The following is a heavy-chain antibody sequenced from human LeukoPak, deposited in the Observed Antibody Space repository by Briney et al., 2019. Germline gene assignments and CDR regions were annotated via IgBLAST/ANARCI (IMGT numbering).Heavy chain of an antibody. CDR2: ISGSGGST. J-gene: IGHJ3*02. CDR1: GFTFSSYA. D-gene: IGHD3-10*01. Sequence: PGGSLRLSCAASGFTFSSYAMSWVRQAPGKGLEWVSAISGSGGSTYYADSVKGRFTISRDNSENTLYLQMNSLRAEDTAVYYCAQGVRGVIGLGAFDIWGQGTMVTVSS. CDR3: AQGVRGVIGLGAFDI. V-gene: IGHV3-23*01.